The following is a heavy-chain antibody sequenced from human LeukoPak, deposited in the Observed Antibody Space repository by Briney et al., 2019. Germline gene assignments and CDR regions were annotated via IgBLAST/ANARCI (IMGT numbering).Heavy chain of an antibody. CDR3: AKDGEDIVVVVAAQGEYLQH. V-gene: IGHV3-23*01. J-gene: IGHJ1*01. D-gene: IGHD2-15*01. CDR1: GFTFSSYA. CDR2: ISGSGGST. Sequence: PGGSLRLSCAASGFTFSSYAMSWVRQAPGKGLEWVSAISGSGGSTYYADSVKGRFTISRDNSKNTLYLQMNSLRAEDTAVYYCAKDGEDIVVVVAAQGEYLQHWGQGTLVTVSS.